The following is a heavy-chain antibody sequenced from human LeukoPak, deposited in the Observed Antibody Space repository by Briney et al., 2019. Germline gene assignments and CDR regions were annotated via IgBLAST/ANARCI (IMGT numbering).Heavy chain of an antibody. J-gene: IGHJ4*02. Sequence: GGSLRLSCAASGFTFSSCAMTWVRQAPGKGLEWVANIKEDGSKEYYVDSVKGRFTISRDNAKNSLYLQMNSLRPEDTAVYFCARGEAFCDYWGQGALVTVSS. CDR3: ARGEAFCDY. V-gene: IGHV3-7*05. CDR2: IKEDGSKE. CDR1: GFTFSSCA.